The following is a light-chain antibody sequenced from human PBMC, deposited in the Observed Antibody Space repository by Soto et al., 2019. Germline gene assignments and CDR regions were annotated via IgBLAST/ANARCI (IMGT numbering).Light chain of an antibody. CDR3: QQYGSSLYT. V-gene: IGKV3-20*01. Sequence: EIVLTQSPGTLSLSPGERATLSCRASQSVSSTYLAWYQQKPGQAPRLLIYGAFNRATGIPDRFSGSVSGTDFTLTISRLEPEDFTVYYCQQYGSSLYTVVQGTRLEIK. J-gene: IGKJ2*01. CDR2: GAF. CDR1: QSVSSTY.